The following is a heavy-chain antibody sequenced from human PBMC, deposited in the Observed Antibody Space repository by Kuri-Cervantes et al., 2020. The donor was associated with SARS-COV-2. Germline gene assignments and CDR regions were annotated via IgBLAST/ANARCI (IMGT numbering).Heavy chain of an antibody. D-gene: IGHD2-2*01. CDR1: GGTFSSYA. J-gene: IGHJ6*03. Sequence: SVKVSCKASGGTFSSYAISWVQQAPGQGLEWMGRIIPIFGTANYAQKFQGRVTITADESTSTAYMELSSLRFEDTAVYYCARASTYCSSTSCYDYYYMDVWGKGTTVTVSS. CDR2: IIPIFGTA. CDR3: ARASTYCSSTSCYDYYYMDV. V-gene: IGHV1-69*13.